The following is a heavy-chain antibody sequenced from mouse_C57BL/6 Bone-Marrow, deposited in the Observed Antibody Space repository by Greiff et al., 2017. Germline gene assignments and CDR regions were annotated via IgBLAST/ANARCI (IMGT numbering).Heavy chain of an antibody. CDR2: IDPSDSYT. Sequence: QSCKASGYTFTSYWMLWVKQRPGQGLEWIGVIDPSDSYTIYNQKFKGKATLTVDTSSSTAYMQLSSLTSEDSAVYYCAATLFDYWSKGTTLTVSS. J-gene: IGHJ2*01. D-gene: IGHD1-1*01. CDR1: GYTFTSYW. CDR3: AATLFDY. V-gene: IGHV1-50*01.